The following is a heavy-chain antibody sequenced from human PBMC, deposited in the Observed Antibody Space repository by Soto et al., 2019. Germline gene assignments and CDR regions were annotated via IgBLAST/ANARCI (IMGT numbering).Heavy chain of an antibody. J-gene: IGHJ4*01. Sequence: PGGSLRLSCAASGFTFSSYAMSWVRQAPGKGLEWVSAISGSGGSTYYADSVKGRFTISRDNSKNTLYMQMNSLKIEDTAVYYCTTDSYSDMNVVRFDNWGHGTLVAVSS. CDR1: GFTFSSYA. CDR3: TTDSYSDMNVVRFDN. V-gene: IGHV3-23*01. CDR2: ISGSGGST. D-gene: IGHD1-26*01.